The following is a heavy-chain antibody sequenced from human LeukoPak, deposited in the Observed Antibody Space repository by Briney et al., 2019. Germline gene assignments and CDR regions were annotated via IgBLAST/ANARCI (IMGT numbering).Heavy chain of an antibody. CDR3: ARVYGDYYESAFDI. CDR2: IYTSGST. D-gene: IGHD4-17*01. CDR1: GGSISSGGYY. J-gene: IGHJ3*02. V-gene: IGHV4-61*02. Sequence: SETLSLTCAVSGGSISSGGYYWSWIRQPAGKGLEWIGRIYTSGSTNYNPSLKSRVTMSVDTSKNQFSLKLSSVTAADTAVYYCARVYGDYYESAFDIWGQGTMVTVSS.